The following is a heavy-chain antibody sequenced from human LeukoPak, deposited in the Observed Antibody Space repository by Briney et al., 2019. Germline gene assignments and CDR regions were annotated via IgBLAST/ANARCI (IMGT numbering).Heavy chain of an antibody. D-gene: IGHD2-2*01. Sequence: PSETLSLTCTVSGGSISSGGYYWSWIRQHPGKGLEWIGYIYYSGSTYYNPSLKSRVTISVDTSKNQFSLKLSSVTAADTAVYYCARTDQLLRNWFDPWGQGTLVTVSS. V-gene: IGHV4-31*03. J-gene: IGHJ5*02. CDR2: IYYSGST. CDR1: GGSISSGGYY. CDR3: ARTDQLLRNWFDP.